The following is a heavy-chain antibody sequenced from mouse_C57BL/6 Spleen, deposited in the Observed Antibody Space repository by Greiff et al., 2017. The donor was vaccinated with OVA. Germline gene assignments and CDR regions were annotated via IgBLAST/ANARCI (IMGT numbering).Heavy chain of an antibody. D-gene: IGHD1-1*01. V-gene: IGHV1-15*01. CDR3: IHYYGSSYAMDY. Sequence: VQLQQSGAELVRPGASVTLSCKASGYTFTDYEMHWVKQTPVHGLEWIGAIDPETGGTSYNQKFKGKAILTADKSSSTAYMELRSLTSEDSAVYYCIHYYGSSYAMDYWGQGTSVTVSS. CDR1: GYTFTDYE. CDR2: IDPETGGT. J-gene: IGHJ4*01.